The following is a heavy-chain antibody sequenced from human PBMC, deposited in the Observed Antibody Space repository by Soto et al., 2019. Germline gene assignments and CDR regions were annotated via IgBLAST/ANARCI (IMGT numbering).Heavy chain of an antibody. CDR3: AKDLLGNLGDPNDY. D-gene: IGHD4-17*01. V-gene: IGHV3-30*18. Sequence: HPGGSLRLSCAASGFTFSSYGMHWVRQAPGKGLEWVAVISYDGSNKYYAESVKGRFTISRDNSKNTLYLQMNSLRAEDTAVYYCAKDLLGNLGDPNDYWGQGTLVTVSS. J-gene: IGHJ4*02. CDR2: ISYDGSNK. CDR1: GFTFSSYG.